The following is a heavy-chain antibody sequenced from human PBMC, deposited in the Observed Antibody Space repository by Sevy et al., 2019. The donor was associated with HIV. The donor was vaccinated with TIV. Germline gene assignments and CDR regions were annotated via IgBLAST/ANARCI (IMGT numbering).Heavy chain of an antibody. J-gene: IGHJ5*02. CDR1: GGSISSSNW. D-gene: IGHD2-2*01. V-gene: IGHV4-4*02. Sequence: SETLSLTCAVSGGSISSSNWWSWVRQPPGKGLEWIGEIYHSGSTKYNPSLKSRVTISVDKSKNQFSLKLSSVTAADTAVYYCASVLLPLRNRTRIVLVLDGWHNWFDPWGQGTLVTVSS. CDR3: ASVLLPLRNRTRIVLVLDGWHNWFDP. CDR2: IYHSGST.